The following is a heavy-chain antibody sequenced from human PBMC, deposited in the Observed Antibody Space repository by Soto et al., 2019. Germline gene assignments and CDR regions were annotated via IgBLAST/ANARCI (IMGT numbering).Heavy chain of an antibody. CDR3: ARSNFDFFPSPLDSWFDP. Sequence: QVQLVQSGAEVKKPGASVKVSCKASGYTFTGYYMHWVRQAPGQGLEWMGWINPNSGGTNYAQKFQGRVTMTRDTSISTAYMELSRLRSYDTAVYYSARSNFDFFPSPLDSWFDPWGQGSLVTVSP. V-gene: IGHV1-2*02. CDR1: GYTFTGYY. CDR2: INPNSGGT. D-gene: IGHD3-3*01. J-gene: IGHJ5*02.